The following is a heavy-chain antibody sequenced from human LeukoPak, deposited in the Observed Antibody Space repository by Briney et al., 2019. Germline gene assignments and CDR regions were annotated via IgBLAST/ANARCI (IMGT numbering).Heavy chain of an antibody. J-gene: IGHJ4*02. CDR1: GGSISSSSYY. CDR3: ARGRGLWFPFDY. CDR2: INHSGST. Sequence: SETLSLTCTVSGGSISSSSYYWSWIRQPPGKGLEWIGEINHSGSTNYNPSLKSRVTISVDTSKNQFSLKLSSVTAADTAVYYCARGRGLWFPFDYWGQGTLVTVSS. V-gene: IGHV4-39*07. D-gene: IGHD5-18*01.